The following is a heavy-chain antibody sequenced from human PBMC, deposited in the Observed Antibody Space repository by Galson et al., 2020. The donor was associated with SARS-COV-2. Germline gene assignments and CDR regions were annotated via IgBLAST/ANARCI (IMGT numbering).Heavy chain of an antibody. CDR3: ASTLPPRYCSGGSCYSRNYYYYYGMDV. CDR2: IYYSGST. D-gene: IGHD2-15*01. Sequence: SETLSLTCTVSGGSVSSGSYYWSWIRQPPGKGLEWIGYIYYSGSTNYNPSLKSRVTISVDTSKNQFSLKLSSVTAADTAVYYCASTLPPRYCSGGSCYSRNYYYYYGMDVWGQGTTVTVSS. CDR1: GGSVSSGSYY. J-gene: IGHJ6*02. V-gene: IGHV4-61*01.